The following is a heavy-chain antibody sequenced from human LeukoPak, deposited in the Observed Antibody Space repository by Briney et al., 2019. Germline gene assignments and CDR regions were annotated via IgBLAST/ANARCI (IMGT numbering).Heavy chain of an antibody. V-gene: IGHV3-30-3*01. CDR2: ISYDGSNK. Sequence: GGSLRLSCAASGFTFSSYAMHWVRQAPGKGLEWVAVISYDGSNKYYADSVKGRFTISRDNSKNTLYLQMNSLRAEDTAVYYCARNTYEADYWGQGTLVTVSS. CDR1: GFTFSSYA. CDR3: ARNTYEADY. D-gene: IGHD5-12*01. J-gene: IGHJ4*02.